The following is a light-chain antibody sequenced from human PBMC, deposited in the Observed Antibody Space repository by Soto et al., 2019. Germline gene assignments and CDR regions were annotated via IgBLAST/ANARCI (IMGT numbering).Light chain of an antibody. CDR1: QSVSSN. CDR2: GAS. CDR3: QQYNNWPPLT. Sequence: EIVMTQSPATLSVSPGERATLSCRASQSVSSNLAWYQQKPGQAPRLLIYGASTRATGIPARFSGSGSGTDFTFTISSLQSEDFAVYYCQQYNNWPPLTFGGGTKVEIK. V-gene: IGKV3-15*01. J-gene: IGKJ4*01.